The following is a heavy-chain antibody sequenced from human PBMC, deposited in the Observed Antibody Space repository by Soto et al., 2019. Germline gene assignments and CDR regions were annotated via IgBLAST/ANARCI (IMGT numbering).Heavy chain of an antibody. D-gene: IGHD3-22*01. J-gene: IGHJ4*02. CDR1: GFTFSSYA. Sequence: GSLRLSCAASGFTFSSYAMSWVRQAPGKGLEWVSAISGSGGSTYYADSVKGRFTISRDNSKNTLYLQMNSLRAEDTAVYYCAKSKDYYDSSGSAALTDDYWGQGTLVTVSS. V-gene: IGHV3-23*01. CDR3: AKSKDYYDSSGSAALTDDY. CDR2: ISGSGGST.